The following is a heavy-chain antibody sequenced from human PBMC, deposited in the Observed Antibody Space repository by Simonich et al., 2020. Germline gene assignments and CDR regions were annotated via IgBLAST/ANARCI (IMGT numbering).Heavy chain of an antibody. J-gene: IGHJ4*02. CDR2: IKQDGSEK. CDR1: GFTFSSYW. V-gene: IGHV3-7*01. Sequence: EVQLVESGGGLVQPGGSLRLSCAASGFTFSSYWVGWVRRAPGRGLEWDANIKQDGSEKYYVDSVKGRFTISRDNAKNSLYLQMNSLRAEDTAVYYCARDREVYGSGSYYNYWGQGTLVTVSS. CDR3: ARDREVYGSGSYYNY. D-gene: IGHD3-10*01.